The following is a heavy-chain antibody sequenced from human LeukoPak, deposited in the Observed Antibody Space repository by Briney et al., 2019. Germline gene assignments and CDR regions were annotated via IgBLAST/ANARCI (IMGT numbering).Heavy chain of an antibody. Sequence: GGSLRLSCAASGVTFSNYWMTWVRQAPGKGLEWVASIKQDGSEKYYVDSVKGRFTISRDNAKNSLYLQMNSLRAEDTAVYYCAKDQGSSWYAYFDYWGQGTLVTVSS. V-gene: IGHV3-7*01. J-gene: IGHJ4*02. CDR3: AKDQGSSWYAYFDY. CDR1: GVTFSNYW. CDR2: IKQDGSEK. D-gene: IGHD6-13*01.